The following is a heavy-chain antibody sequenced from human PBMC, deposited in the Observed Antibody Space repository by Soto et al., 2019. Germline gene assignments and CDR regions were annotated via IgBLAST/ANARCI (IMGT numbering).Heavy chain of an antibody. CDR1: GYSFTSYW. Sequence: GESLKISCKGSGYSFTSYWISWVRQMPGKGLEWMGRIDPSDSYTNYSPSFHGHVTISADKSISTAYLQWSSLKASDTAMYYCARNQDIVVVVAATPYYYYDLEVWGQETTLTISS. J-gene: IGHJ6*02. V-gene: IGHV5-10-1*01. D-gene: IGHD2-15*01. CDR3: ARNQDIVVVVAATPYYYYDLEV. CDR2: IDPSDSYT.